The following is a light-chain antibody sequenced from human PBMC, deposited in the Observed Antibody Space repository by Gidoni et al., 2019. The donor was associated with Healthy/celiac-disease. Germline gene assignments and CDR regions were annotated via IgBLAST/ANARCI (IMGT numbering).Light chain of an antibody. Sequence: EIVLTQSPGTLSLSPGERATLSCRASQSVSSSYLAWYQQKPGQAPRLRIYGASSRATGIPDRFSGSGSGTDFTLTISRLEPEDFAVYYCQQYGSSPPTFXGXTKVEIK. V-gene: IGKV3-20*01. CDR1: QSVSSSY. CDR2: GAS. CDR3: QQYGSSPPT. J-gene: IGKJ4*01.